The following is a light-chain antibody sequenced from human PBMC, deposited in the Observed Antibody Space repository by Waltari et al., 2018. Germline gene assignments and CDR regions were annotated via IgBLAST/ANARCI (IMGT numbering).Light chain of an antibody. V-gene: IGKV3-20*01. Sequence: EIVLTQSPGTLSLSPGERATLSCRASQTVSSSYLAWYQQKPGQAPRLLIYAASSRATGIPDRFSGSGSGTDFTLTISRLEPEDFAVYYCHQYGRTFGQGTKVEIK. CDR2: AAS. J-gene: IGKJ1*01. CDR1: QTVSSSY. CDR3: HQYGRT.